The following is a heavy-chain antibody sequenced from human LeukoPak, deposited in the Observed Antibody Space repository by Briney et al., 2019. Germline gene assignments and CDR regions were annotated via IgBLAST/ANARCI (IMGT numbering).Heavy chain of an antibody. CDR3: ARDTYYYDSSGYYYEGFDY. CDR1: GGSISSDDYS. Sequence: PSETLSLTCAVSGGSISSDDYSWNWIRQPPGKGLEWIGFIYDSGSTYYNPSLKSRVTISVDTSKNQFSLKLNSVTAADTAVYYCARDTYYYDSSGYYYEGFDYWGQGTLVTVSS. J-gene: IGHJ4*02. CDR2: IYDSGST. V-gene: IGHV4-30-2*03. D-gene: IGHD3-22*01.